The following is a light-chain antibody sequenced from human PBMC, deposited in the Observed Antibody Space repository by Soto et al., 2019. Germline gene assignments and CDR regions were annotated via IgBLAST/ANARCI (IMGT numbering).Light chain of an antibody. CDR1: SSDVGGYNY. V-gene: IGLV2-11*01. CDR2: DVS. Sequence: QSALTQPRSVSGSPGQSVTISCTGTSSDVGGYNYVSSYQQHPGKAPKLMIYDVSKRPSGVPDGFSGSKSGNTASLTISGLQAEDEADYYCCSYAGSYVFGTGTKLTVL. CDR3: CSYAGSYV. J-gene: IGLJ1*01.